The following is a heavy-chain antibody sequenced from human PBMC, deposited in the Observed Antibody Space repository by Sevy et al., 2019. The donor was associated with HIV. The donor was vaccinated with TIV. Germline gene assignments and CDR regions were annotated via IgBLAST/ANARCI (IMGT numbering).Heavy chain of an antibody. J-gene: IGHJ4*02. CDR3: ARDEFGDYDFDS. CDR1: GFPFSRHS. CDR2: ISSSGYI. D-gene: IGHD4-17*01. V-gene: IGHV3-21*01. Sequence: GGSLRLSCVASGFPFSRHSMNWVRQPPGKGLEWVSSISSSGYIYSPDSLKGRFTISRDNAKNSVYLQMNSLRPEDTAVYYCARDEFGDYDFDSWGQGTLVTVSS.